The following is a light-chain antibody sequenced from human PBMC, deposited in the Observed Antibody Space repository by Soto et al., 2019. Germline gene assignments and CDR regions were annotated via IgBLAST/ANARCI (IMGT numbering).Light chain of an antibody. CDR1: QSVSSN. J-gene: IGKJ5*01. CDR2: GAS. Sequence: EIVMTQSPATLSVSPGERATLSCRASQSVSSNLAWYQQKPGQAPRLLIYGASTRATGIPGRFSGSGSGTEFTLTISSLQSEDFAVYYCQQYSNWPITFGQGTRLEIK. V-gene: IGKV3-15*01. CDR3: QQYSNWPIT.